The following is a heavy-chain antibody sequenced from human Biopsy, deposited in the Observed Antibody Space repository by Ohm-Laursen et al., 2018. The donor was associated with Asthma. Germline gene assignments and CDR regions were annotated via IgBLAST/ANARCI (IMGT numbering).Heavy chain of an antibody. CDR1: GFILSNYV. Sequence: SLRLSCAASGFILSNYVMHWVRQAPGKGLEWVAVISYDGNNNNYADSVKGRFTISRDNSKNSLSLNMNSLRPEDTSVYYCARAKTWGRSYYFDYWGQGTLVTVSS. V-gene: IGHV3-30-3*01. D-gene: IGHD3-16*01. J-gene: IGHJ4*02. CDR2: ISYDGNNN. CDR3: ARAKTWGRSYYFDY.